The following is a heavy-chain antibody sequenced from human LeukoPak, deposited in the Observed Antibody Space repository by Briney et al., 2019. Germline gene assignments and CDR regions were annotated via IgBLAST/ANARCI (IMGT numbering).Heavy chain of an antibody. V-gene: IGHV3-30*02. Sequence: GGSLRLSCAASGFTFSSYGMHWVRQAPGKGLEWVAFIRYDGSNKYYADSVKGRFTISRDNSKNTLYLQMNSLRAEDTAVYYCAKVGSNFWSGYYPFDYWGQGTLVTVSS. CDR1: GFTFSSYG. D-gene: IGHD3-3*01. CDR3: AKVGSNFWSGYYPFDY. J-gene: IGHJ4*02. CDR2: IRYDGSNK.